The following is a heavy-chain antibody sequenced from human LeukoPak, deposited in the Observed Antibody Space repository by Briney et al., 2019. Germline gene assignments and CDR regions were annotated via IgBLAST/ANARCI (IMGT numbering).Heavy chain of an antibody. V-gene: IGHV3-30*18. CDR1: GFTFSSYG. D-gene: IGHD6-19*01. CDR3: AKDGDSGWYGDY. CDR2: ISYDGSNK. Sequence: GGSLRLSCAASGFTFSSYGMHWVRQAPGKGLEGVAVISYDGSNKYYADSVKGRFTISRDNSKNTLYLQMNSLRAEDTAVYYCAKDGDSGWYGDYWGQGTLVTVSS. J-gene: IGHJ4*02.